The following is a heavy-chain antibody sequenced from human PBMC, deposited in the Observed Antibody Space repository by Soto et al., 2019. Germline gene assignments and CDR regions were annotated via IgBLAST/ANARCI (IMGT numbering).Heavy chain of an antibody. CDR3: ARDHSQNYGTQEGVTATWWIDP. J-gene: IGHJ5*02. V-gene: IGHV1-46*01. CDR1: GYTFTNNY. CDR2: INPSGGST. D-gene: IGHD1-7*01. Sequence: QVQLVQSGAEVKKPGASVKVSCKASGYTFTNNYMHWVRQAPGQGLEWMGVINPSGGSTNYAQKFQGRLTMTRDTSTSTLYMELSSLRSEDTAVYYCARDHSQNYGTQEGVTATWWIDPWSQGTLVTVSS.